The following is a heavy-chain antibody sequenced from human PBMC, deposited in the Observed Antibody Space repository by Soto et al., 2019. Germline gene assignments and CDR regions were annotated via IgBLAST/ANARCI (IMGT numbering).Heavy chain of an antibody. J-gene: IGHJ4*02. CDR1: GFTFSSYA. CDR2: ISGRGGST. D-gene: IGHD2-2*01. Sequence: VQLLESGGGLVQPGGSLRLSCAASGFTFSSYAMSWVRQAPGKGLELVSAISGRGGSTYYADSVKGRFTISRDNSKHTLYLQMNSQRAEDTAVYYCAKNLWPVLVPAARGYFAYWGQGTLVAVSA. CDR3: AKNLWPVLVPAARGYFAY. V-gene: IGHV3-23*01.